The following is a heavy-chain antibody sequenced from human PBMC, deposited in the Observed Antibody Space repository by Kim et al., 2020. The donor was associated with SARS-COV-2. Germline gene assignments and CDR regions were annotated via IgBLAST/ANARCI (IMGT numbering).Heavy chain of an antibody. D-gene: IGHD3-10*01. V-gene: IGHV1-46*01. CDR3: ARIYGSGRHYYFDY. Sequence: AQKFQGRVTMTRDTSTSTVYMEVGSLRSEDTAVYYCARIYGSGRHYYFDYWGQGTLVTVSS. J-gene: IGHJ4*02.